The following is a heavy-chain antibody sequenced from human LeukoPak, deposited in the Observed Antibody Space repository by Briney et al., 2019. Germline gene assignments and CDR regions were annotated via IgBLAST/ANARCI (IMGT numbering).Heavy chain of an antibody. V-gene: IGHV4-59*01. J-gene: IGHJ6*03. D-gene: IGHD2-2*01. CDR3: ARFQSRRLSSTERYYYMDV. Sequence: SETLSLTCTVSGGSISNYYWSWIRQPPGKGLEWIGYIHYSGSTNYNPSLKSRVTISVDTSKNQFSLNLSSVTAADTAVYYCARFQSRRLSSTERYYYMDVWGKGTTVTVSS. CDR2: IHYSGST. CDR1: GGSISNYY.